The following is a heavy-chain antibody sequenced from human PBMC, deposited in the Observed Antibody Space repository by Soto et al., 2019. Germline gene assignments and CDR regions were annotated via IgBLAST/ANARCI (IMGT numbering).Heavy chain of an antibody. Sequence: EVQLLESGGGLVQPGGSLRLSCAASGFTFSSYAMSWVRQAPGKGLEWVSAISGSGGSTYYADSVKGRFTISRDNSKNTLYLQMNSLRAEDTAVYYCAKGAYYDILTGYYPFDYWGQGTLVTVSS. J-gene: IGHJ4*02. CDR3: AKGAYYDILTGYYPFDY. CDR2: ISGSGGST. D-gene: IGHD3-9*01. CDR1: GFTFSSYA. V-gene: IGHV3-23*01.